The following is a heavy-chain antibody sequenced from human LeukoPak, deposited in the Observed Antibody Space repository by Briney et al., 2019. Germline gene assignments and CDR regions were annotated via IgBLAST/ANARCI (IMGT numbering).Heavy chain of an antibody. CDR1: GFTFSNYA. CDR2: ISGTGGTT. CDR3: AKTLTTVTILDAFDI. V-gene: IGHV3-23*01. Sequence: GGSLRLSCAAPGFTFSNYAMTWVRQVPGKGLEWVSGISGTGGTTNYADSVKGRFTISRDNSKNTLYLQMSSLRAEDMAVYYCAKTLTTVTILDAFDIWGQGTMVTVSS. J-gene: IGHJ3*02. D-gene: IGHD4-17*01.